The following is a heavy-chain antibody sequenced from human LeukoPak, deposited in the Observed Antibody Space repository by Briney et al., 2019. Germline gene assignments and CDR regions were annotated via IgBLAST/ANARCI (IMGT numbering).Heavy chain of an antibody. J-gene: IGHJ4*02. CDR2: IIPILGIA. Sequence: SVKVSCKASGGTFSSYAISWVRQAPGQGLEWMGRIIPILGIANYAQKFQGRVTITADKSTSTAYMELSSLRSGDTAVYYCARATFGGVIVYWGQGTLVTVSS. V-gene: IGHV1-69*04. CDR1: GGTFSSYA. CDR3: ARATFGGVIVY. D-gene: IGHD3-16*02.